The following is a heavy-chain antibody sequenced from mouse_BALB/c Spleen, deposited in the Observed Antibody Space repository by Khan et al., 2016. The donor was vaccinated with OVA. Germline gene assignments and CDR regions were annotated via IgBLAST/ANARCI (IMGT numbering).Heavy chain of an antibody. J-gene: IGHJ4*01. CDR3: ARGGTAYYRNDGCAMDY. CDR1: GYTFTTAG. Sequence: QIQLVQSGPELKKPGETVRISCKASGYTFTTAGIQWVQKMPGKGLKWIGWINTHSGVPKYAEDFKGRFAFSLETSASTAYLQITNLKNEDTSTYCCARGGTAYYRNDGCAMDYWGQGTSVTVSS. D-gene: IGHD2-14*01. CDR2: INTHSGVP. V-gene: IGHV9-4*02.